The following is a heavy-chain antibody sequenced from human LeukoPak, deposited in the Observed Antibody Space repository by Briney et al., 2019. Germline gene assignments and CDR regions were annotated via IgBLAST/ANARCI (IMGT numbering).Heavy chain of an antibody. D-gene: IGHD3-9*01. CDR1: GFTFSSFG. CDR3: ARDQHYDVLTAFGLDV. J-gene: IGHJ6*02. CDR2: IRYGGTNE. V-gene: IGHV3-30*02. Sequence: GGPLRLSCAASGFTFSSFGMHWVRQAPGKGLEWVAFIRYGGTNEYYADSVKGRFTISRDNSKNTLPLLMNGLRVEDTAVYYCARDQHYDVLTAFGLDVWGQGTTVTVSS.